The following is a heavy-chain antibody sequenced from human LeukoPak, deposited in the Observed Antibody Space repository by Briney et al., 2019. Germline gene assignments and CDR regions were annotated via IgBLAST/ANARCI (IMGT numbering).Heavy chain of an antibody. D-gene: IGHD3-22*01. CDR2: ISGSGGST. CDR3: AKEHYDSSGYYYRYFQH. Sequence: GGSLRLSCAASGFSFSNYAMNWVRQAPGKGLEWVSVISGSGGSTYYADSVKGRFTISRDNSKNTLYLEMNSLRAEDTAVYYCAKEHYDSSGYYYRYFQHWDQGTLVSVSS. CDR1: GFSFSNYA. V-gene: IGHV3-23*01. J-gene: IGHJ1*01.